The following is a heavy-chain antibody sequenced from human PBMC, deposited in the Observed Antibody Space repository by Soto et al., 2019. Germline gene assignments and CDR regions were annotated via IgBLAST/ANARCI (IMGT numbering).Heavy chain of an antibody. CDR1: GGSISTSY. V-gene: IGHV4-59*01. CDR2: IHESGKT. D-gene: IGHD3-22*01. J-gene: IGHJ4*01. Sequence: SETLSLTCTVSGGSISTSYWSWIRQPPVKGLEWIGYIHESGKTNYNPSLKSRVATSVDTSKNQFSLRLSSVTAADTAIYYCARGSGYTAIDFWGQGTLVTVSS. CDR3: ARGSGYTAIDF.